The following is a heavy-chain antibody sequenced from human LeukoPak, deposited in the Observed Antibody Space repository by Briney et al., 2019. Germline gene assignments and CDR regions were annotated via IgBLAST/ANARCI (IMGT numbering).Heavy chain of an antibody. V-gene: IGHV1-69*13. CDR3: ARRGYYYDSSGYYN. D-gene: IGHD3-22*01. J-gene: IGHJ4*02. CDR2: IIPIFGTA. CDR1: GGTFSSYA. Sequence: SVTVSCTASGGTFSSYAISWVRQAPGQGLEWMGGIIPIFGTANYAQKFQGRVTITADESTSTAYMELSSLRSEDTAVYYCARRGYYYDSSGYYNWGQGTLVTVSS.